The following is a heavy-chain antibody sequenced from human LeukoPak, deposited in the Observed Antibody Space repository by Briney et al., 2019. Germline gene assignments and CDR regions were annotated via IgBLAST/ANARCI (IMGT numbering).Heavy chain of an antibody. Sequence: GGSLRLSCAASGFTFSSYGMHWVRQAPGKGLEWVAVISYDGSNKYYADSVKGRFTISRDNSKNTLYLQMNSLRAEDTAVYYCAKDWMITMIVVAWSAFDIWGQGTMVTVSS. CDR1: GFTFSSYG. V-gene: IGHV3-30*18. CDR2: ISYDGSNK. D-gene: IGHD3-22*01. J-gene: IGHJ3*02. CDR3: AKDWMITMIVVAWSAFDI.